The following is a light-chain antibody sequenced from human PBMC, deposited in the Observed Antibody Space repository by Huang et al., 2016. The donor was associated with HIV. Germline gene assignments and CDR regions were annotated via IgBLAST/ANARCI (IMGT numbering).Light chain of an antibody. CDR3: MQGKHWPPIT. V-gene: IGKV2-30*02. Sequence: DVVMTQSPLSLPVILGQPASISCSSSRRPEHSDGNTNLNWFQQRPGQSTRRLIYKVSNRDSGGPERFSSSGSGTDFTLKISSVEAEDVWLYYYMQGKHWPPITFGQGTRLEI. CDR1: RRPEHSDGNTN. CDR2: KVS. J-gene: IGKJ5*01.